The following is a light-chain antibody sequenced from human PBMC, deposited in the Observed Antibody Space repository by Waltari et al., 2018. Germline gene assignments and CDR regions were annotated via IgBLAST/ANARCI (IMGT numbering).Light chain of an antibody. CDR3: QQTHGIPWT. CDR2: AAS. CDR1: QNITRY. Sequence: DIQVTQSPSSLSASVGDKVSITCRASQNITRYLCWYQKRPGKAPHLLICAASTLQSGVPSRFTGSGSGTDFTLTISLLEPEDFATYYCQQTHGIPWTFGQGTKVESK. J-gene: IGKJ1*01. V-gene: IGKV1-39*01.